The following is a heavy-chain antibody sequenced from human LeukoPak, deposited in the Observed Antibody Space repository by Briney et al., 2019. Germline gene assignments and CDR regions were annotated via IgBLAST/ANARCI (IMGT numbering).Heavy chain of an antibody. CDR2: IIPIFGTA. D-gene: IGHD1-26*01. CDR3: TRGSGGSYHSGIHY. V-gene: IGHV1-69*13. CDR1: GGTFGSYA. J-gene: IGHJ4*02. Sequence: GASVKVSCKASGGTFGSYAISWVRQAPGQGLEWMGGIIPIFGTANYAQKFQGRVTITADESTSTAYMELSSLRSEDTAVYYCTRGSGGSYHSGIHYWGQGTLVTVSS.